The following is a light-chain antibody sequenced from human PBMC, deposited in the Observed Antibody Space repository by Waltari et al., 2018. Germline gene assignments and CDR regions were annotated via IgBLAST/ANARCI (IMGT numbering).Light chain of an antibody. V-gene: IGLV2-23*01. J-gene: IGLJ3*02. CDR2: EGN. CDR3: CSYAGSDTWV. Sequence: QSALTQPASVSGSPGQSITISCTGTSRDVGSHDFNLVSWYQQHPGKAPKLMIYEGNKRPSGVSSRFFGSKSGNTASLTISGLQAEDEADYYCCSYAGSDTWVFGGGTKLTVL. CDR1: SRDVGSHDFNL.